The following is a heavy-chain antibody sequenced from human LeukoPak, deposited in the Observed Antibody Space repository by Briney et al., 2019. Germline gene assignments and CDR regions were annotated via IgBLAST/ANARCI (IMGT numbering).Heavy chain of an antibody. Sequence: ASVKVSRKASGYTFTSYDINWVRQATGQGLEWMGWMNPNSGNTGYAQKFQGRVTMTRNTSISTAYMELSSLRSEDTAVYYCARAGYCSGGSCYSDAFDIWGQGTMVTVSS. J-gene: IGHJ3*02. CDR2: MNPNSGNT. D-gene: IGHD2-15*01. V-gene: IGHV1-8*01. CDR3: ARAGYCSGGSCYSDAFDI. CDR1: GYTFTSYD.